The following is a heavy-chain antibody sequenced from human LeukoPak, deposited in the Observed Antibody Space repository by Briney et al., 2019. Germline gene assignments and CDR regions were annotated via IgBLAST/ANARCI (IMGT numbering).Heavy chain of an antibody. J-gene: IGHJ4*02. Sequence: GASVVVSCKASGYIFKNYAISWVRQAPGQGLEWMGWISTYNGDTNYAQKFQGRVTITKDTSASTAYMELRSLRSDDTAVYYCAGDPSNTSGWYIYFDYWGQGALVTVSS. CDR1: GYIFKNYA. CDR2: ISTYNGDT. V-gene: IGHV1-18*01. D-gene: IGHD6-19*01. CDR3: AGDPSNTSGWYIYFDY.